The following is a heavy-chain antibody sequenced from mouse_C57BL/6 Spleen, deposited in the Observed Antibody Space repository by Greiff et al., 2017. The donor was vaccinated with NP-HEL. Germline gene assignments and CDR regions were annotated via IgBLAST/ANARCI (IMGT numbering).Heavy chain of an antibody. V-gene: IGHV1-9*01. CDR1: GYTFTGYW. J-gene: IGHJ4*01. D-gene: IGHD2-4*01. CDR2: ILPGSGST. Sequence: VQLVESGAELMKPGASVKLSCKATGYTFTGYWIEWVKQRPGHGLEWIGEILPGSGSTNYNEKFKGKATFTADTSSNTAYMQLSSLTTEDSAIYYCARGGFYDYEYYYAMDYWGQGTSVTVSS. CDR3: ARGGFYDYEYYYAMDY.